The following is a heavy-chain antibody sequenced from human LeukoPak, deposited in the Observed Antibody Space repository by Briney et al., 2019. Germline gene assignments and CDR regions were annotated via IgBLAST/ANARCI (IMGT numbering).Heavy chain of an antibody. CDR3: TTVTMVRDYDY. J-gene: IGHJ4*02. D-gene: IGHD3-10*01. CDR2: IKHKRDGVTT. Sequence: GGSLRLSCGASGFSFSDDWMSWVRQAPGKGLEWVGRIKHKRDGVTTDYAAPVKGRFTISRDDSKNMLYLEMNSLKIEDTAVYYCTTVTMVRDYDYWGQGTPVTVSS. CDR1: GFSFSDDW. V-gene: IGHV3-15*01.